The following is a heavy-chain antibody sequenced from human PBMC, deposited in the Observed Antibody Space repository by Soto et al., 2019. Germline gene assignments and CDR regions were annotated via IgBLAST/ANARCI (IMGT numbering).Heavy chain of an antibody. D-gene: IGHD2-2*03. CDR3: AKDNDLDRDGPFDY. Sequence: EVQLVESGGGSVQPGRSLRLSCAASGFSFDDYGMHWVRQGPGKGLECVSGISWNSGDIYYADSVKGRFTISRDNAKRYLYLQMNSLRTEDTALYYCAKDNDLDRDGPFDYWGQGILVTVSS. CDR1: GFSFDDYG. V-gene: IGHV3-9*01. CDR2: ISWNSGDI. J-gene: IGHJ4*02.